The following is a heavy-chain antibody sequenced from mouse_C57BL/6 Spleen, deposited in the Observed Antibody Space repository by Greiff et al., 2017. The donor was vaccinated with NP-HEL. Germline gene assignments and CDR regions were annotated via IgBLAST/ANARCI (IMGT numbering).Heavy chain of an antibody. J-gene: IGHJ2*01. CDR1: GYTFTSYW. Sequence: QVQLQQPGAELVMPGASVKLSCKASGYTFTSYWMHWVKQRPGQGLEWIGEIDPSDSYTNYNQKLKGKSTLTVDKSSSTAYMQLSSLTSEDSAVYYCARITTVVGPYYFDYWGQGTTLTVSS. CDR3: ARITTVVGPYYFDY. V-gene: IGHV1-69*01. D-gene: IGHD1-1*01. CDR2: IDPSDSYT.